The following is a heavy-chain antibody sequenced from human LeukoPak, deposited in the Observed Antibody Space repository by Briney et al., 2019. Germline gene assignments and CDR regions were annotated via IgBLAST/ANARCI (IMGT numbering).Heavy chain of an antibody. J-gene: IGHJ4*02. CDR2: IYYSGST. V-gene: IGHV4-59*08. Sequence: PSETLSLTCTVSGGSMSPYHWSWIRQPPGKGLEWTGYIYYSGSTNYNPSLKSRVTISVDTSKNQFSLKLSSVTAADTAMYYCARAVSGRFDYWGQGTLVTVSS. D-gene: IGHD6-19*01. CDR3: ARAVSGRFDY. CDR1: GGSMSPYH.